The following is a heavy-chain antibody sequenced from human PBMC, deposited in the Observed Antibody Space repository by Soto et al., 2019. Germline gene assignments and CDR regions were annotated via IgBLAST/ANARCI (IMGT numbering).Heavy chain of an antibody. CDR1: GFTFSSSP. D-gene: IGHD3-16*01. CDR2: INGGDDSE. CDR3: AKDSNWGVISTTHDH. V-gene: IGHV3-23*01. Sequence: EVQLLESGGGLVQPGGSLRLSCVVSGFTFSSSPMSWVRRAPGKGLEWVSGINGGDDSEHYAESVRGRFTITRDNSKNTLLLQMNSLRAEDTAIYYCAKDSNWGVISTTHDHWGQGTLVTVSS. J-gene: IGHJ4*02.